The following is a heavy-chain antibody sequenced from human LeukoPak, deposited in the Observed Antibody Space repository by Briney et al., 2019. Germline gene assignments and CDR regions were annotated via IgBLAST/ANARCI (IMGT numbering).Heavy chain of an antibody. D-gene: IGHD2-2*01. CDR1: GGSFSGYY. V-gene: IGHV4-34*01. CDR2: INHSGST. J-gene: IGHJ4*02. CDR3: ARNKPRTYCSSTSCLYYFDY. Sequence: PSEALSLTCAVYGGSFSGYYWSWIRQPPGKGLEWIGEINHSGSTNYNPSLKSRVTISVDTSKNQFSLKLSSVTAADTAVYYCARNKPRTYCSSTSCLYYFDYWGQGTLVTVSS.